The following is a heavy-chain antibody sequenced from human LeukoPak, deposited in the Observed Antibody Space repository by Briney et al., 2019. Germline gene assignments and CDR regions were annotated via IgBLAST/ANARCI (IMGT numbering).Heavy chain of an antibody. J-gene: IGHJ1*01. Sequence: SETLSLTCTVSGGSISSSSYYWGWIRQPPGKGLEWIGSIYYSGSTYYNPSLKSRVTISVDTSKNQFSLKLSSVTAADTAVYYCASAWDTMIVVFPSAYFQNWGQGTLVTVSS. V-gene: IGHV4-39*01. CDR3: ASAWDTMIVVFPSAYFQN. CDR2: IYYSGST. D-gene: IGHD3-22*01. CDR1: GGSISSSSYY.